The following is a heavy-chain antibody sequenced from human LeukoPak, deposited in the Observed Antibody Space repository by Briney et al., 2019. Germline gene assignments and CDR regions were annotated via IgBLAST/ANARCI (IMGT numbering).Heavy chain of an antibody. J-gene: IGHJ4*02. CDR2: INPSGGST. V-gene: IGHV1-46*01. Sequence: DSVKVACKASGYTFTSYYMHWVRQAPGQGLEWMGIINPSGGSTTYAQKFQGRVTMTRDTSTSTVYMELSSLRSEDTAVYYCARDYTSGYPFDYWGQGTLVTVSS. CDR1: GYTFTSYY. CDR3: ARDYTSGYPFDY. D-gene: IGHD3-22*01.